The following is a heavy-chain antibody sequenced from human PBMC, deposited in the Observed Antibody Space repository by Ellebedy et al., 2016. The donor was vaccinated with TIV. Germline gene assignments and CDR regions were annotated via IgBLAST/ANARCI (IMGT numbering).Heavy chain of an antibody. Sequence: ASVKVSCKASGYAFTSYGISWVRQAPGQGLEWMGWISAYTGNTNYAEKLQGRVTMTTDTSTSTAYMELRSLRSDDTAVYYCARDRRDILTGYNSDYWGQGTLVTVSS. CDR1: GYAFTSYG. V-gene: IGHV1-18*01. CDR2: ISAYTGNT. J-gene: IGHJ4*02. CDR3: ARDRRDILTGYNSDY. D-gene: IGHD3-9*01.